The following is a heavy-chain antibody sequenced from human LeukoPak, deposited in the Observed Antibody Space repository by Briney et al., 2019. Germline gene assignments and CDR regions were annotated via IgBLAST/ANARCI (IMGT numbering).Heavy chain of an antibody. Sequence: PSETLSLTCAVYGGSFSGYYWSWIRRPAGKGLEWIGRIYTSGSTNYNPSLKSRVTMSVDTSKNQFSLKLSSVTAADTAVYYCARESSTRDKGYYYYYYMDVWGKGTTVTVSS. D-gene: IGHD2-2*01. V-gene: IGHV4-4*07. CDR3: ARESSTRDKGYYYYYYMDV. CDR1: GGSFSGYY. CDR2: IYTSGST. J-gene: IGHJ6*03.